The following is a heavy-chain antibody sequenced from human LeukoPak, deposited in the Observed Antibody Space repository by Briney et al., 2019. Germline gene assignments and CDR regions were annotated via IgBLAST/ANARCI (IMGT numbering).Heavy chain of an antibody. CDR3: ARGSGYNFFDS. CDR1: GFTFSSYW. V-gene: IGHV3-21*01. Sequence: GGSLRLSCAASGFTFSSYWMSWVRQAPGKGLEWVSSITDSSHDIYYADSVKGRFTFSRDNAKNSLYLQMNSLRAEDTAVYYCARGSGYNFFDSWGQGTLVTVSS. D-gene: IGHD5-12*01. CDR2: ITDSSHDI. J-gene: IGHJ4*02.